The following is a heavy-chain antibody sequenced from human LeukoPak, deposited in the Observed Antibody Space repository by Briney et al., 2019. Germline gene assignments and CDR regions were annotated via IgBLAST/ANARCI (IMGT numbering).Heavy chain of an antibody. D-gene: IGHD3-22*01. V-gene: IGHV4-30-4*01. Sequence: SETLSLTCTVSGGSISSGDYYWSWIRQPPGKGLEWIGYIYYSGSTYYNPSLKSRVTISVDTSKNQFSLKLSSVTAADTAVYYCARETPTMKEIDYWGQGTLVTVSS. CDR1: GGSISSGDYY. CDR3: ARETPTMKEIDY. CDR2: IYYSGST. J-gene: IGHJ4*02.